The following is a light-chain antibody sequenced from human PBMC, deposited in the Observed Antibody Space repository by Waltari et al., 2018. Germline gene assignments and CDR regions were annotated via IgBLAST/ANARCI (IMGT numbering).Light chain of an antibody. CDR2: EAS. CDR1: QSVRRY. CDR3: QKYGTLPAT. V-gene: IGKV3-20*01. J-gene: IGKJ1*01. Sequence: EIVLTQSPGTLSLSPGERATLSCRASQSVRRYLAWYQQKPGQAPRLLIYEASRRATGIPDRFSGSGSGTDFTLTISRLEPEDFAVYYCQKYGTLPATFGQGTKVEIK.